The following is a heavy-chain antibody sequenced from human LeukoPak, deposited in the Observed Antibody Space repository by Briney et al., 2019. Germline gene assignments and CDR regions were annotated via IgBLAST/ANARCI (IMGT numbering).Heavy chain of an antibody. D-gene: IGHD4/OR15-4a*01. V-gene: IGHV3-15*01. CDR3: ATDKGARDF. Sequence: GGSLRLSCAASGFTFSSYGMHWVRQAPGKGLEWVGRIKTKTDGGTADYAAPVKGRFTISRDDSKTTLYLQMNSLKTEDTAVYYCATDKGARDFWGQGTLVTVSS. J-gene: IGHJ4*02. CDR1: GFTFSSYG. CDR2: IKTKTDGGTA.